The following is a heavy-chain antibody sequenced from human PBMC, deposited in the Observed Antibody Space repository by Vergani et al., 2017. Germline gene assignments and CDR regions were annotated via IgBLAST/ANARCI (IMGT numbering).Heavy chain of an antibody. J-gene: IGHJ6*02. CDR2: INSDGSST. V-gene: IGHV3-74*02. D-gene: IGHD3-22*01. CDR1: GFTFSSYW. CDR3: ARFYYYDSSGYRYYGMDV. Sequence: VQLVESGGGVVQPGRSLRLSCAASGFTFSSYWMHWVRQAPGKGLVWVSRINSDGSSTSYADSVKGRFTISRDNAKNTLYLQMNSLRAEDTAVYYCARFYYYDSSGYRYYGMDVWGQGTTVTVSS.